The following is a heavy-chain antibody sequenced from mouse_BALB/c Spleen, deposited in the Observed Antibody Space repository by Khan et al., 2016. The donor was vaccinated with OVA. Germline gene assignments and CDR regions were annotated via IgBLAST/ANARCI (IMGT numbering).Heavy chain of an antibody. V-gene: IGHV2-6-4*01. CDR2: IWGGGGT. CDR3: ARAYYRYDGYYAMDY. D-gene: IGHD2-14*01. CDR1: GFSLSRYN. J-gene: IGHJ4*01. Sequence: QVQLKESGPGLVAPSQSLSITCTVSGFSLSRYNIHWVRQPPGKGLEWLGMIWGGGGTDYNSTLKIRLSIIKDNSKSQVFLKMNSLQNDDTAMYFCARAYYRYDGYYAMDYWGQGTSVTVSS.